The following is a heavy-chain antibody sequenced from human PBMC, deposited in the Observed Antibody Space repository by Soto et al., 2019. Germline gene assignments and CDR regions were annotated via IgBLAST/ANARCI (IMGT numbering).Heavy chain of an antibody. Sequence: SVKVSCKASGGTFSSYAISWVRQAPGQGLEWMGGIIPIFGTANYAQKFQGRVTITADESTSTAYMELSSLRSEDTAVYYCASRAAVTIFGVVVPWGFDYWGQGTLVTVSS. CDR3: ASRAAVTIFGVVVPWGFDY. D-gene: IGHD3-3*01. V-gene: IGHV1-69*13. CDR2: IIPIFGTA. J-gene: IGHJ4*02. CDR1: GGTFSSYA.